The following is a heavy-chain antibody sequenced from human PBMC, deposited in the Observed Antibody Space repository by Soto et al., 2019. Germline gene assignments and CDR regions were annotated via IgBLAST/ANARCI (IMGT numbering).Heavy chain of an antibody. Sequence: GESLKISCKGSGYSFTSYWISWVRQMPGKGLEWMGRIDPSDSYTNYSPSFQGHVTISADKSISTAYLQWSSLKASDTAVYYCTRMSHPGSSPPPYYYYYYGMDVWGQGTTVTVSS. CDR3: TRMSHPGSSPPPYYYYYYGMDV. D-gene: IGHD6-6*01. CDR1: GYSFTSYW. V-gene: IGHV5-10-1*01. J-gene: IGHJ6*02. CDR2: IDPSDSYT.